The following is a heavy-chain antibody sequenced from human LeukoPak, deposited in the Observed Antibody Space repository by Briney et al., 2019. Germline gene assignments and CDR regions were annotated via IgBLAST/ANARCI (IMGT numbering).Heavy chain of an antibody. CDR3: ARDKSAAPGMRY. CDR2: ISYDGSNK. Sequence: GGSLRLSCAASGFTFSSYGMHWVRQAPGKGLEWVAVISYDGSNKYYADSVKGRFTISRDNSKNTLYLQMNSLRAEDTAVYYCARDKSAAPGMRYWGQGTLVTVSS. J-gene: IGHJ4*02. CDR1: GFTFSSYG. V-gene: IGHV3-30*03. D-gene: IGHD6-13*01.